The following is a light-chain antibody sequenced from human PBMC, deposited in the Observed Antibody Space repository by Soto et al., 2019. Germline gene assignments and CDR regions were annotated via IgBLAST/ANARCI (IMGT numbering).Light chain of an antibody. CDR3: SSYTSSSPPVV. CDR1: SSDVGGYNY. Sequence: QSALTQPASVSGSPGQSITISCTGTSSDVGGYNYVSWYQQHPGKAPKLMIYEVSNRSSGVSNRFSGSKSGNTASLTISGLQAEDEADYYCSSYTSSSPPVVFGGGTKLTVL. CDR2: EVS. J-gene: IGLJ2*01. V-gene: IGLV2-14*01.